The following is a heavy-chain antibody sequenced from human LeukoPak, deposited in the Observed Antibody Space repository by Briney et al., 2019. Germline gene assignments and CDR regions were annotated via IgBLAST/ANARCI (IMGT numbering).Heavy chain of an antibody. D-gene: IGHD6-13*01. CDR2: ISYDGSNK. Sequence: TGGSLRLSCTASGFRFSNYAMNWVRQAPGKGLEWVAVISYDGSNKYYADSVKGRFTISRDNSKNTLYLQMNSLRAEDTAVYYCAKSSHRWQLVPFDYWGQGTLVTVSS. J-gene: IGHJ4*02. CDR1: GFRFSNYA. CDR3: AKSSHRWQLVPFDY. V-gene: IGHV3-30*18.